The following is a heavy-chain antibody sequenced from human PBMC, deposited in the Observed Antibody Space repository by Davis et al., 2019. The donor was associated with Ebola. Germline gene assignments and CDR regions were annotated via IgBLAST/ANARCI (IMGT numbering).Heavy chain of an antibody. CDR3: TRGWLRGGMDV. CDR1: GDSVAGGSGG. J-gene: IGHJ6*02. V-gene: IGHV6-1*01. CDR2: TYYSPKWYN. D-gene: IGHD5-18*01. Sequence: HSQTLSLTCAISGDSVAGGSGGWNWIRQSPSRGLEWLGRTYYSPKWYNDYAVSVKRRITINPDTSKNQFSLHLNSVTPEDTALYYCTRGWLRGGMDVWGEGTTVTV.